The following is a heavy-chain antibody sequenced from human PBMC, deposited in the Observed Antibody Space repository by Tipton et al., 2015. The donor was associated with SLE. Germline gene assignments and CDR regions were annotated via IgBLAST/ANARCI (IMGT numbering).Heavy chain of an antibody. J-gene: IGHJ6*02. Sequence: TLSLTCAVYGGSFSGYYWSWIRQPPGKGLEWIGYIYYSGSTNYNPSLKSRVTISVDTSKNQFSLKLSSVTAADTAVYYCARGLYYDILTGYYYYYGMDVWGQGTTVTVSS. D-gene: IGHD3-9*01. CDR3: ARGLYYDILTGYYYYYGMDV. CDR1: GGSFSGYY. V-gene: IGHV4-59*01. CDR2: IYYSGST.